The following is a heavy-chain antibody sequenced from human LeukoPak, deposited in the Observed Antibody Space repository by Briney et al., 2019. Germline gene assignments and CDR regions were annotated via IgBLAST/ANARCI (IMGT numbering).Heavy chain of an antibody. J-gene: IGHJ4*02. V-gene: IGHV1-69*05. D-gene: IGHD3-22*01. CDR3: ARVADSSGYALFDY. CDR1: GGTFSSYA. CDR2: VIPIFGTA. Sequence: ASVKVSCKASGGTFSSYAISWVRQAPGQGLEWMGGVIPIFGTANYAQKFQGRVTITTDESTSTAYMELSSLRSEDTAVYYCARVADSSGYALFDYWGQGTLVTVSS.